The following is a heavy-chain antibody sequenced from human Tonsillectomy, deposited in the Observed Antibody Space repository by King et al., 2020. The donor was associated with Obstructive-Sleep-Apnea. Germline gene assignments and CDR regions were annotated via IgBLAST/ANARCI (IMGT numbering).Heavy chain of an antibody. CDR1: GFTVSSNY. D-gene: IGHD6-13*01. Sequence: VQLVESGGGLVQPGGSLRLSCAASGFTVSSNYMSWVRQAPGKGLEWVSVFYSGGSTYYADSGKGRFTISRDNSKNTLYLPMNSLGAEDTAVYYCAGAGRAAAWFDYWGQGTLVTVSS. J-gene: IGHJ4*02. V-gene: IGHV3-66*01. CDR3: AGAGRAAAWFDY. CDR2: FYSGGST.